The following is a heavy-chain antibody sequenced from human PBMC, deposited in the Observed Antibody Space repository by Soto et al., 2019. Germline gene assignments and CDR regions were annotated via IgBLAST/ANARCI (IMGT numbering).Heavy chain of an antibody. Sequence: SETLSLTCTVSGGSISSSSYYWGWIRQPPGKGLEWIGRIYYSGSTYYNPSLKSRVTISVDTSKNQFSLKLSTVTAAATAVYYCARGGLRPLGVHFDYWGQGTLVTVSS. D-gene: IGHD3-16*01. CDR2: IYYSGST. CDR3: ARGGLRPLGVHFDY. V-gene: IGHV4-39*07. J-gene: IGHJ4*02. CDR1: GGSISSSSYY.